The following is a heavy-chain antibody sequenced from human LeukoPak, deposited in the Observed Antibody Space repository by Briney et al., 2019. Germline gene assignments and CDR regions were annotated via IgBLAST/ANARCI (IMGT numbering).Heavy chain of an antibody. J-gene: IGHJ6*02. V-gene: IGHV3-21*01. CDR1: GFTFSSYS. CDR2: ISSSSSYI. CDR3: ARDLSEYYGMDV. D-gene: IGHD1-14*01. Sequence: GGSLRLSCAASGFTFSSYSMNWVRQAPGKGLEWVSSISSSSSYIYYADSVKGRFTISRDNAKNSLYLQMNSLRAEDTAVYYCARDLSEYYGMDVWGQGTTVTVSS.